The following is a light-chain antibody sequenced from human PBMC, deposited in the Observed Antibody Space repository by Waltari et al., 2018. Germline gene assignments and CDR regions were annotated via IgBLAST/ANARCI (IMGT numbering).Light chain of an antibody. Sequence: DIQMTQSPSSLSASVGDRVTITCRAGQFINNYLNWYQQKPGKAPKLLFYAASTLHSGVPSRFSGSGSGTDFTLTVSSLQDEDFATYYCLQTLTTPLTFGGGTIVDIK. CDR3: LQTLTTPLT. CDR2: AAS. J-gene: IGKJ4*01. V-gene: IGKV1-39*01. CDR1: QFINNY.